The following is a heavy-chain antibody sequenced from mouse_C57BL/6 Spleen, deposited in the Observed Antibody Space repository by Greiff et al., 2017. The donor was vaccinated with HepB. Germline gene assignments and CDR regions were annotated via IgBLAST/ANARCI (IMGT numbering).Heavy chain of an antibody. CDR1: GFTFSSYA. J-gene: IGHJ2*01. CDR3: TRVYYSNFFDY. Sequence: EVQGVESGEGLVKPGGSLKLSCAASGFTFSSYAMSWVRQTPEKRLEWVAYISSGGDYIYYADTVKGRFTISRDNARNTLYLQMSSLKSEDTAMYYCTRVYYSNFFDYWGQGTTLTVSS. D-gene: IGHD2-5*01. V-gene: IGHV5-9-1*02. CDR2: ISSGGDYI.